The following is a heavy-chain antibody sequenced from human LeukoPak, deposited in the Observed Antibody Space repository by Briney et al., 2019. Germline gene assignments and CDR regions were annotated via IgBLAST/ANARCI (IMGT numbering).Heavy chain of an antibody. D-gene: IGHD5-18*01. CDR2: ISAYNGNT. CDR1: GYTFTSYG. Sequence: ASVKVSCKASGYTFTSYGISWVRQAPGQGLEWMGWISAYNGNTNYAQKLQGRVTMTTDTSTSTAYMELRSLRSDDTAVYYCASSPRELWSYGMDVWGQGTTVTVSS. V-gene: IGHV1-18*01. CDR3: ASSPRELWSYGMDV. J-gene: IGHJ6*02.